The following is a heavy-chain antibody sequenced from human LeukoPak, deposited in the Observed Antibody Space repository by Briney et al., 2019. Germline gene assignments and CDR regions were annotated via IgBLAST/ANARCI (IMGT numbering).Heavy chain of an antibody. CDR2: ISSNGGST. CDR3: ARGGTMIVVVNFFDC. V-gene: IGHV3-64*01. D-gene: IGHD3-22*01. CDR1: GFTFSSYA. J-gene: IGHJ4*02. Sequence: PGGSLRLSCAASGFTFSSYAMHWVRQAPGKGLEYVSAISSNGGSTYYANSAKGRFTISRDNSKNTLYLQMGSLRAEDMAVYYCARGGTMIVVVNFFDCWGQGTLVTVSS.